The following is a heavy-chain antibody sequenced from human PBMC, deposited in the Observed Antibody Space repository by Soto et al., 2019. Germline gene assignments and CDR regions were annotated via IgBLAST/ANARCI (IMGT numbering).Heavy chain of an antibody. D-gene: IGHD2-8*02. CDR3: TRDSLRSPGYYGLDV. V-gene: IGHV4-31*02. Sequence: PGKGLEWIGYIYYTGSTDYNPSLKSRVTISLDTSKNQFSLRLSSVTAADTAVYYCTRDSLRSPGYYGLDVWGPGITVSASS. CDR2: IYYTGST. J-gene: IGHJ6*01.